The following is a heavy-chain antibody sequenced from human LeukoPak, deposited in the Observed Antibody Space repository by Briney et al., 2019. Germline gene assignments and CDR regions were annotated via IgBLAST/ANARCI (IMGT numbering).Heavy chain of an antibody. J-gene: IGHJ6*02. V-gene: IGHV4-30-4*08. CDR2: IYYSGST. CDR3: ARDHDFWSGSGAYYYYGMDV. Sequence: SETLSLTCTVSGGSISSGGYYWSWIRQHPGKGLEWIGYIYYSGSTYYNPSLKSRVTISVDTSKNQFSLKLSSVTAADTAVYYCARDHDFWSGSGAYYYYGMDVWGQGTTVTVSS. CDR1: GGSISSGGYY. D-gene: IGHD3-3*01.